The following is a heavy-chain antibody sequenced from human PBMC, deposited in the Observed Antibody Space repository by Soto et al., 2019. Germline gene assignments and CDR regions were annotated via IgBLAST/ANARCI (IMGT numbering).Heavy chain of an antibody. J-gene: IGHJ4*02. D-gene: IGHD3-3*01. CDR1: GFTFSSYA. CDR3: AKEIIIRYYDFWSADY. CDR2: ISGSGGST. V-gene: IGHV3-23*01. Sequence: GGSLRLSCAASGFTFSSYAMSWVRQAPGKGLEWVSAISGSGGSTYYVDSVKGRFTISRDNSKNTLYLQMNSLRAEDTAVYYCAKEIIIRYYDFWSADYWGQGTLVTVSS.